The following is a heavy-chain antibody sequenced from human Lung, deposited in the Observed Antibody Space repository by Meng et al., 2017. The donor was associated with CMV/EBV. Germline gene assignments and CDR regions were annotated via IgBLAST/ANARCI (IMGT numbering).Heavy chain of an antibody. J-gene: IGHJ4*03. Sequence: ASVKVSCKASRYTFSDYYMHWVRQAPGQGLEWMGWINPKSGGTNYAQTFQGRVTMTRDTSISTAYMELGSLRSDDTAVYYCARDFLGSCRSANCYTLTVDYWGHWTLVTFSS. CDR3: ARDFLGSCRSANCYTLTVDY. CDR2: INPKSGGT. CDR1: RYTFSDYY. V-gene: IGHV1-2*02. D-gene: IGHD2-2*02.